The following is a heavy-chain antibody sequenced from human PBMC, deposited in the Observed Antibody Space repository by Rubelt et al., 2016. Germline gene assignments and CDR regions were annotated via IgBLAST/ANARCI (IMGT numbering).Heavy chain of an antibody. V-gene: IGHV3-53*01. CDR3: AVGWESLNN. D-gene: IGHD1-26*01. CDR1: GFTVSSNY. CDR2: IYSGGNT. J-gene: IGHJ4*02. Sequence: EVQLVESGGGLIQPGGSLRLSCAASGFTVSSNYMSWVRQAPGKGLEWVSVIYSGGNTYHAASVMGRFTISSDNAKNTLYLQMNSLRAEDTAVYYCAVGWESLNNWGQGTLVTVSS.